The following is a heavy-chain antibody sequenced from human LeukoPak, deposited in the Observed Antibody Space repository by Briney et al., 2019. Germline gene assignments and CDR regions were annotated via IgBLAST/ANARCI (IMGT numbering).Heavy chain of an antibody. Sequence: GGSLRLSCAASGFTFSSSAMSWVRQAPGKGLEWVSAISGSGGSTYYADSVKGRFTISRDNSKNTLYLQMNSLRAEDTAVYYCAKDYCSSTSCFDYWGQGTLVTVSS. V-gene: IGHV3-23*01. D-gene: IGHD2-2*01. CDR3: AKDYCSSTSCFDY. J-gene: IGHJ4*02. CDR2: ISGSGGST. CDR1: GFTFSSSA.